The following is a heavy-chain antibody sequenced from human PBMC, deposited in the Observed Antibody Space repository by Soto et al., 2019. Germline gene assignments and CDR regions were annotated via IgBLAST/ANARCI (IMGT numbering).Heavy chain of an antibody. CDR2: INAGNGNT. D-gene: IGHD6-19*01. CDR3: ARDRGSSGWALGAFDI. CDR1: GYTFTSYA. J-gene: IGHJ3*02. Sequence: QVQLVQSGAEVKKPGASVKVSCKASGYTFTSYAMHWVRQAPGQRLEWMGWINAGNGNTKYSQKFQGRVTITRDTSASTAYMELSSLRSEDTAVYYCARDRGSSGWALGAFDIWGQGTMVTVSS. V-gene: IGHV1-3*01.